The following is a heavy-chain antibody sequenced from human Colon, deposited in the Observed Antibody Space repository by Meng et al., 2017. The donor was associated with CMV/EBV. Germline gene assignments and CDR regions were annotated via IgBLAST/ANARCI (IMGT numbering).Heavy chain of an antibody. CDR2: TYGGGTT. V-gene: IGHV3-66*02. Sequence: GESLKISCAASGFSISSNYMTWVRQAAGKGLEWVADTYGGGTTHYADSVRGRFSISIDNSKNTLYLQMNNLRLEDTAVYYCARDRPSMVRELIRYHSMDVWGQG. D-gene: IGHD3-10*01. CDR3: ARDRPSMVRELIRYHSMDV. CDR1: GFSISSNY. J-gene: IGHJ6*02.